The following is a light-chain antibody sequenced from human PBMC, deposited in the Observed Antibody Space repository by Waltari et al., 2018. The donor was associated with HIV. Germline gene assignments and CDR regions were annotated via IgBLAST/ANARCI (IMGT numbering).Light chain of an antibody. V-gene: IGLV2-8*01. CDR3: NSYAGSNNWV. CDR2: EVN. CDR1: SSDAGATKY. Sequence: QSALTQPPSASGPPAPPVTISSTGTSSDAGATKYASWYQQHPGTAPKLMIYEVNKRPSGVPDRFSGSKSANAASLTVSGLQADDEADYYCNSYAGSNNWVFGGGTKLTVL. J-gene: IGLJ3*02.